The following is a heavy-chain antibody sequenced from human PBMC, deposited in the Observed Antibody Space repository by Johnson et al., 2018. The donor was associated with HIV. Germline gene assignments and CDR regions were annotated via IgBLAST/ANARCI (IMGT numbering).Heavy chain of an antibody. D-gene: IGHD3-3*01. CDR1: GLTFSHYP. Sequence: QVQLVESGGGVVQPGTSLRLSCAASGLTFSHYPMHWVRQAPGKGLEWVAVISYDGSNKYYAASVKGRFTISRDSSKNTLYLQMNSLRAEDTAVYYCARFLLGFDIWCQGTMVTVSS. J-gene: IGHJ3*02. CDR3: ARFLLGFDI. CDR2: ISYDGSNK. V-gene: IGHV3-30*14.